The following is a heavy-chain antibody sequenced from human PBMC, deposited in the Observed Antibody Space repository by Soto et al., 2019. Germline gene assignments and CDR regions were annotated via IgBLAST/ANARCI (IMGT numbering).Heavy chain of an antibody. J-gene: IGHJ4*02. D-gene: IGHD3-10*01. CDR3: AKDLYYYGSGSYYPHDY. CDR2: ISYDGSNK. V-gene: IGHV3-30*18. CDR1: GFTFSSYG. Sequence: QVQLVESGGDVVQPGRSLRLSCAASGFTFSSYGMHWVRQAPGKGLEWVAVISYDGSNKYYADSVKGRFTISRDNSKNTLYLQMNSLRAEDTAVYYCAKDLYYYGSGSYYPHDYWGQGTLVTVSS.